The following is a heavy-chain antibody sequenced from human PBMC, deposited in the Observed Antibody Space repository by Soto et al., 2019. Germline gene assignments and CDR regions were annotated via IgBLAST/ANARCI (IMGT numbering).Heavy chain of an antibody. CDR3: ARDPRRTEKEAFDI. D-gene: IGHD1-1*01. CDR2: ISAPNGNT. J-gene: IGHJ3*02. Sequence: ASVKVSCKASGYTFTSYGIRWGRQAPGQGLEWMGWISAPNGNTNYALKLQGRVTMTTDTATSTAYMELRSLRSDGTAVYYCARDPRRTEKEAFDIWVQGTMVNVSS. V-gene: IGHV1-18*04. CDR1: GYTFTSYG.